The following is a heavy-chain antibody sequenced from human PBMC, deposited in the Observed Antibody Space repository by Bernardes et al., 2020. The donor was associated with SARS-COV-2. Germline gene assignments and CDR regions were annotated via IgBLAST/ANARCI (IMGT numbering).Heavy chain of an antibody. CDR2: ISGRSGST. CDR1: GFTFSDCA. CDR3: AKEGKYHDGTGYYFDY. D-gene: IGHD3-22*01. V-gene: IGHV3-23*01. Sequence: GGSLRLSCAASGFTFSDCAMNWVRQAPGRGLEWVAGISGRSGSTQYADSVKGRFTISRDNSKNTVHLQMISLTAEDTAVYFCAKEGKYHDGTGYYFDYWGQGALVTVS. J-gene: IGHJ4*02.